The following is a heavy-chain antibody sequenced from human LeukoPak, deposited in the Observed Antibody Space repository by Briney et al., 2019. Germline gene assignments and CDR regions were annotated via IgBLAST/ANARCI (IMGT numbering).Heavy chain of an antibody. D-gene: IGHD3-10*01. CDR3: ARGYYGSGRP. CDR2: INPNSGGT. J-gene: IGHJ5*02. CDR1: GYTFTGYY. Sequence: ASVKVSCQASGYTFTGYYMHWVRQAPGQGLEWMGWINPNSGGTNYAQRFQGRATMTRDTSISTAHMELSRLRSDDTAVYYCARGYYGSGRPWGQGTLVTVSS. V-gene: IGHV1-2*02.